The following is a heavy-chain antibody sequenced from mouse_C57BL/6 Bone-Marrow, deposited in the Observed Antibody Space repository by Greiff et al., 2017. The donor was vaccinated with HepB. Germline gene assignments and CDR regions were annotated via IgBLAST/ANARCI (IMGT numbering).Heavy chain of an antibody. J-gene: IGHJ2*01. V-gene: IGHV1-81*01. CDR3: ARTGHFDY. D-gene: IGHD4-1*01. Sequence: VQRVESGAELARPGASVKLSCKASGYTFTSYGISWVKQRTGQGLEWIGEIYPRSGNTYYNEKFKGKATLTADKSSSTAYMELRSLTSEDSAVYFCARTGHFDYWGQGTTLTVSS. CDR1: GYTFTSYG. CDR2: IYPRSGNT.